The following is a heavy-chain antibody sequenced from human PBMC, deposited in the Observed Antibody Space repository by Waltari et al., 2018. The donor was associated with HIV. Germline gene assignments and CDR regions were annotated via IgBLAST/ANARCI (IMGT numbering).Heavy chain of an antibody. CDR1: GYTFTNYF. CDR2: INPGSGNS. CDR3: ATQSLDY. Sequence: QVQLVQSGSEVQKPGASVKVSCKASGYTFTNYFINWVRQAPGQGLEWVGIINPGSGNSKITQKFQGRIIMTSDTSTSTVYMEVSSLRSADTAIYYCATQSLDYWGQGTQVTVSS. J-gene: IGHJ4*02. D-gene: IGHD4-4*01. V-gene: IGHV1-46*01.